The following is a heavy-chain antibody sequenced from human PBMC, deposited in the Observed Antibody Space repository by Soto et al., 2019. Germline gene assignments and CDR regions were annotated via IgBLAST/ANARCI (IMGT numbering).Heavy chain of an antibody. CDR2: IYHSGST. D-gene: IGHD3-10*01. Sequence: SETLSLTSAVSGGPITSRYWWRWVRQSPGKGLEWIGEIYHSGSTNYNPSLKSRVTISVDKSKNQFSLNLSSVTAADTAVYYCARDQNGSGNYYTRYFDYWGQGTLVTVS. CDR3: ARDQNGSGNYYTRYFDY. J-gene: IGHJ4*02. CDR1: GGPITSRYW. V-gene: IGHV4-4*02.